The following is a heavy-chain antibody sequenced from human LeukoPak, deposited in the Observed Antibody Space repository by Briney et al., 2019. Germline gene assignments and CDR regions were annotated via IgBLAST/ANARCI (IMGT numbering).Heavy chain of an antibody. D-gene: IGHD2-15*01. CDR1: GFSFSFYR. Sequence: GGSLRLSCAASGFSFSFYRMDWVRQAPGKGLEWVSSISSSSSYIYYADSVKGRFTISRDNAENSLYLQMNSLRAEDTAVYYCARDDGDIGTDVWGKGTTVTISS. V-gene: IGHV3-21*01. CDR2: ISSSSSYI. CDR3: ARDDGDIGTDV. J-gene: IGHJ6*04.